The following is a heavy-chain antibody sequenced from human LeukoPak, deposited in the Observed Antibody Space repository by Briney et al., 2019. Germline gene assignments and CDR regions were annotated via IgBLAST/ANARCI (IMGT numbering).Heavy chain of an antibody. CDR2: IRHNSDVI. V-gene: IGHV3-9*01. Sequence: SGGSLRLSCVASGFTFDNYAMHWVRQAPGKGLEWVSAIRHNSDVIGYADSVKGRFTVSRDNAKNSLYLQMNSLRSEDTALYYCAKGAAAGIRGYFDYWGQGILVTVSS. CDR3: AKGAAAGIRGYFDY. CDR1: GFTFDNYA. D-gene: IGHD6-25*01. J-gene: IGHJ4*02.